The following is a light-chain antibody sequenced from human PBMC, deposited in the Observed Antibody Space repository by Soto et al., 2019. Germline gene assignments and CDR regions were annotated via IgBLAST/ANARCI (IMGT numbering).Light chain of an antibody. V-gene: IGKV2-28*01. CDR2: LGS. CDR1: QILLHSNGYNY. J-gene: IGKJ1*01. Sequence: DIVMTQSPLSLPVTPGEPASISCRSSQILLHSNGYNYLDWYLQKPGQSPQPLIYLGSNRASGVPDRFSGSGSGTDFTLKISRVEAEDVGVYYCMQALQTAWTFGQGTKVEIK. CDR3: MQALQTAWT.